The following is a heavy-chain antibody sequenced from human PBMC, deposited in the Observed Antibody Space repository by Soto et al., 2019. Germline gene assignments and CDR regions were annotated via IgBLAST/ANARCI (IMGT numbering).Heavy chain of an antibody. CDR1: GGTVASSHW. Sequence: SETLSLTCGVSGGTVASSHWWSWVRQSPGGGLEWIGNVYHTGDTNYNPSLKSRVTMSVDTSKNQFSLKLSSVTAADTAVYYCARDWVRSNWFDPWGQGTLVTVSS. J-gene: IGHJ5*02. CDR3: ARDWVRSNWFDP. CDR2: VYHTGDT. D-gene: IGHD3-16*01. V-gene: IGHV4-4*02.